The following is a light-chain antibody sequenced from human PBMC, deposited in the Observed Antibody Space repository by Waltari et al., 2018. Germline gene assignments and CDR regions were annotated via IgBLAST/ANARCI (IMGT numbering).Light chain of an antibody. J-gene: IGLJ1*01. CDR3: YSSDTTGLRV. CDR2: EDT. Sequence: YELTQQPPASASPRQTAQITCSGHELPTKYVYWFQQKSGQAPRLVIYEDTKRPSEIPERFSGSSSGTVATLTITGAQVDDEADYYCYSSDTTGLRVFGSGTTVVVL. CDR1: ELPTKY. V-gene: IGLV3-10*01.